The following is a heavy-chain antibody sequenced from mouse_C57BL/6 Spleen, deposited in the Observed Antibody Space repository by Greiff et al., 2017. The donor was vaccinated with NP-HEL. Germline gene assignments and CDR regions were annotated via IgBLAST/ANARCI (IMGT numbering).Heavy chain of an antibody. J-gene: IGHJ3*01. CDR3: ARGADYYGSSPFAY. CDR2: IDPSDSYT. CDR1: GYTFTSYW. D-gene: IGHD1-1*01. Sequence: VQLQQPGAELVKPGASVKLSCKASGYTFTSYWMQWVKQRPGQGLEWIGEIDPSDSYTNYNQKFKGKATLTVDTSSSTAYMQLSSLTSVDSAVYYCARGADYYGSSPFAYWGQGTLVTVSA. V-gene: IGHV1-50*01.